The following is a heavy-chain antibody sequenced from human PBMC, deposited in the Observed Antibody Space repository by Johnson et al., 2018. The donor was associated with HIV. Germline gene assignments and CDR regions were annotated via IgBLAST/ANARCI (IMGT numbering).Heavy chain of an antibody. Sequence: QMQLVESGGGVVQPGRSLRLSCAASGFTFSSYAMHWVRQAPGKGLEWVAVISYDGSNKYYADSVKGRFTISRDNSKNTLYLQMGSRRAEDMAVYYCARDGNGLGGIVGARGAFDIWGQGTMVTVSS. CDR3: ARDGNGLGGIVGARGAFDI. CDR2: ISYDGSNK. CDR1: GFTFSSYA. D-gene: IGHD1-26*01. J-gene: IGHJ3*02. V-gene: IGHV3-30*14.